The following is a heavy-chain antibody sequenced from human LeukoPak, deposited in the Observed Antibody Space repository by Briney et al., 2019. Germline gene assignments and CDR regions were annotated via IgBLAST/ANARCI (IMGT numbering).Heavy chain of an antibody. CDR2: INPNSGGT. Sequence: GASVKVSCKASGYTFIGYYIHWVRQAPGQGLEWMGWINPNSGGTNYAQKFQGRVTMTRDTSISTAYMELRSLRSDDTAVYYCARPDYYDSSENWFEPWGQGTLVTVSS. D-gene: IGHD3-22*01. CDR3: ARPDYYDSSENWFEP. CDR1: GYTFIGYY. V-gene: IGHV1-2*02. J-gene: IGHJ5*02.